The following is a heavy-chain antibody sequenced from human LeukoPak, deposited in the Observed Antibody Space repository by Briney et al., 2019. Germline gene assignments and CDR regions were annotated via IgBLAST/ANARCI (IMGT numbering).Heavy chain of an antibody. Sequence: GGSLRLSCAASGFTFSSYGMHWVRQAPGKGLEWVAFIRYDGSNKYYADSVKGRFTISRDNSKNTLYLQMNSLRAEDTAVYYCAKIRGRSYSNYDVRGFDYWGQGILVTVSS. CDR2: IRYDGSNK. D-gene: IGHD4-11*01. J-gene: IGHJ4*02. CDR1: GFTFSSYG. CDR3: AKIRGRSYSNYDVRGFDY. V-gene: IGHV3-30*02.